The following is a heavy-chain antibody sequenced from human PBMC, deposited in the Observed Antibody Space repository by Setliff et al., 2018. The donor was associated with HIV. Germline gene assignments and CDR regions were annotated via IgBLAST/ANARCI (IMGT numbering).Heavy chain of an antibody. V-gene: IGHV1-2*06. Sequence: ASVKVSCQASGYTSTSYYVHWVRQAPGQGLEWMGRINLNSGGTTYAQRFQGRVTMTWDTSISTAYMELSRLTSDDTAVYYCARSSISEYLLYYWGHGTLVTVSS. CDR2: INLNSGGT. CDR1: GYTSTSYY. J-gene: IGHJ4*01. D-gene: IGHD2-2*02. CDR3: ARSSISEYLLYY.